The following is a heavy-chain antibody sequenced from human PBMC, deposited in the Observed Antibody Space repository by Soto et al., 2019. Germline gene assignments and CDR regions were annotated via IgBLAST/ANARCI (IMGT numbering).Heavy chain of an antibody. V-gene: IGHV3-21*01. CDR1: GFTFSTYN. CDR3: AKYGYYYGMDV. J-gene: IGHJ6*02. D-gene: IGHD2-2*01. Sequence: GGSLRLSCAASGFTFSTYNMNWVRQAPGKGLEWVSSISSSSTYIYYADSVKGRFTISRDNAKNSLYLQMNSLRAEDTAVYYCAKYGYYYGMDVWGQGTTVTVSS. CDR2: ISSSSTYI.